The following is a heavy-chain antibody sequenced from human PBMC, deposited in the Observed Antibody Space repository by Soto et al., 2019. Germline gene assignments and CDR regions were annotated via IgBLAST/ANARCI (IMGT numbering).Heavy chain of an antibody. CDR2: ISAGGGGT. D-gene: IGHD2-15*01. CDR3: AREFCSGGNCYTYYFDP. Sequence: PGGSLRLSCAGSGFTLTRSAVSWVRQAPGKGLEWVSGISAGGGGTYYADSVKGRFTISRDNAKSTLFLQMNSLRDEDTAVYYCAREFCSGGNCYTYYFDPWGQGIPVTVSS. J-gene: IGHJ5*02. V-gene: IGHV3-23*01. CDR1: GFTLTRSA.